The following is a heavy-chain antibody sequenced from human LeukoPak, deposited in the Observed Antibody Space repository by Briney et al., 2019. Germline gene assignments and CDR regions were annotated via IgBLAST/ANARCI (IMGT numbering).Heavy chain of an antibody. CDR3: ARDPVLLWFGAFDY. CDR2: IISSSSDI. CDR1: GFTFSSFA. Sequence: GGSLTLPCAAWGFTFSSFAMIGPPGSPGKGLEGGSPIISSSSDIYYGVSVKGRFTISRDNAKNSLYLQMNSLRAEDTAVYYCARDPVLLWFGAFDYWGQGTLVTVSS. J-gene: IGHJ4*02. V-gene: IGHV3-21*01. D-gene: IGHD3-10*01.